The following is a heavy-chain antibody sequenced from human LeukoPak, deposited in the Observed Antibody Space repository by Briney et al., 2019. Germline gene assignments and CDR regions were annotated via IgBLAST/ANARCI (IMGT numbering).Heavy chain of an antibody. Sequence: SVKVSCKASGGTFNSYTISWVRQAPGQGLEWMGRIIPILGIANYAQKFQGRVTITADKSTSTAYMELSSLRSEDTAVYYCARDHAYCGGDCSTYYFDYWGQGTLVTVSS. J-gene: IGHJ4*02. CDR1: GGTFNSYT. CDR3: ARDHAYCGGDCSTYYFDY. D-gene: IGHD2-21*01. CDR2: IIPILGIA. V-gene: IGHV1-69*04.